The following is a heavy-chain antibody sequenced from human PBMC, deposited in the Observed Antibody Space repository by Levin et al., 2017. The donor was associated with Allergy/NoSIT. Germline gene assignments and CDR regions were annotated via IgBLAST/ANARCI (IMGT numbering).Heavy chain of an antibody. CDR2: ISWNGGSI. CDR1: GFTFDDYA. J-gene: IGHJ6*02. V-gene: IGHV3-9*01. Sequence: LSLTCAASGFTFDDYAIHWVRQAPGKGLEWVSGISWNGGSIGYADSVKGRFTISRDNAKKTLYLQMNSLRAEDTALYYCAKDLGGTTTSYGMDVWGQGTTVTVSS. CDR3: AKDLGGTTTSYGMDV. D-gene: IGHD1-26*01.